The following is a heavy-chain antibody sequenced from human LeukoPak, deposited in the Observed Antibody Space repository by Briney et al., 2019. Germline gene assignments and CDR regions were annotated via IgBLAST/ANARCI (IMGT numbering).Heavy chain of an antibody. Sequence: QALSLTCAISVDSVSGNSVAWNWIRQSPSRGLEWLGRGYYRSKWYNDYAESVKSRITINPDTSKNHFSLQLNSVTPEDTAVYYCARGSNSGYDYPFDYWGQGTLVTVSS. CDR3: ARGSNSGYDYPFDY. CDR1: VDSVSGNSVA. V-gene: IGHV6-1*01. CDR2: GYYRSKWYN. J-gene: IGHJ4*02. D-gene: IGHD5-12*01.